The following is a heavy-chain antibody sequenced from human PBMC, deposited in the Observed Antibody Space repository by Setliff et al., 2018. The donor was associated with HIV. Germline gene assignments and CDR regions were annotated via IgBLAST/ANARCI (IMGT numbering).Heavy chain of an antibody. Sequence: SETLSLTCTVSGGSISSHYWSWIRQPPGKGLEWIGSIYYSGSTNYNPSLKSRVTISVDTSKNQFSLKLSSVTAADTAVYYCARVVAGTYYFDYWGHGTLVTVSS. D-gene: IGHD6-19*01. CDR3: ARVVAGTYYFDY. J-gene: IGHJ4*01. CDR2: IYYSGST. CDR1: GGSISSHY. V-gene: IGHV4-59*11.